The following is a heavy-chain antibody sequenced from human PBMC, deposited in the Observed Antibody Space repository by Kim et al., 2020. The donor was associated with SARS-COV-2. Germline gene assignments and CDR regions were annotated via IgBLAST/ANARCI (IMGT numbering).Heavy chain of an antibody. J-gene: IGHJ6*02. CDR3: ARAVLHYYYYYGMDV. CDR2: INHSGST. CDR1: GGSFSGYY. Sequence: SETLSLTCAVYGGSFSGYYWSWIRQPPGKGLEWIGEINHSGSTNYNPSLESRVTISVDTSKNQFSLKLSSVTAADTAVYYCARAVLHYYYYYGMDVWGQGTTVTVSS. V-gene: IGHV4-34*01.